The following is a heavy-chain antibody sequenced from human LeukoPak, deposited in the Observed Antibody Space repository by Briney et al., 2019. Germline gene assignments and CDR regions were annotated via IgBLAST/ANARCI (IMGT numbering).Heavy chain of an antibody. CDR1: GYSFTSYW. CDR3: ARLVFAAATISPFDY. CDR2: IYPGDSDT. Sequence: GESLKFSCKGSGYSFTSYWIGWVRQMPGKGLEWMGIIYPGDSDTRYSPSFQGQVTISADKSISTAYLQWSSLKASDTAMYYCARLVFAAATISPFDYWGQGTLVTVSS. J-gene: IGHJ4*02. D-gene: IGHD6-13*01. V-gene: IGHV5-51*01.